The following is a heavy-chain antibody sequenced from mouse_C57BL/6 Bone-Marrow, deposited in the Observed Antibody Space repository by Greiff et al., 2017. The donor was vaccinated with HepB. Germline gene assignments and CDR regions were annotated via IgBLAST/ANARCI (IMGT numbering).Heavy chain of an antibody. Sequence: VQLQQSGGDLVKPGGSLKLSCAASGFTFSSYGMSWVRQTPDKRLEWVATISSGGSYTYYPDSVKGRFTISRDNAKNTLYLQMSSLKSEDTAMYYCARHAVRRRNAMDYWGQGTSVTVSS. CDR1: GFTFSSYG. CDR2: ISSGGSYT. V-gene: IGHV5-6*01. D-gene: IGHD2-14*01. CDR3: ARHAVRRRNAMDY. J-gene: IGHJ4*01.